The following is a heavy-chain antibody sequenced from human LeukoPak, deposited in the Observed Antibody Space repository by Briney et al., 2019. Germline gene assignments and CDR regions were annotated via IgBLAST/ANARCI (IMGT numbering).Heavy chain of an antibody. CDR2: INYTGSN. D-gene: IGHD3-22*01. J-gene: IGHJ3*02. CDR3: AKSVVVATTRLGPFDT. CDR1: GGSISSSDYY. Sequence: AETLSLTCTVSGGSISSSDYYWSWIPPPPGQGLEWLGNINYTGSNSYNPSLKSRVTITVDTTKKQFFLKLSSVTDTDMAVYYCAKSVVVATTRLGPFDTWGQGTMVTVSS. V-gene: IGHV4-39*07.